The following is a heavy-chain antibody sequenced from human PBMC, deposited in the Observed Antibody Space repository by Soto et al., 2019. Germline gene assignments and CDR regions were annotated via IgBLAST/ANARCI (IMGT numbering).Heavy chain of an antibody. V-gene: IGHV3-73*01. CDR1: GFTFSGSA. Sequence: GGSLRLSCAASGFTFSGSAMHWVRQASGKGLEWVGRIRSKANSYATAYAASVKGRFTISRDDSKNTAYLQMNSLKTEDTAVYYCTRVQQQLVPHSLYYYYYMDVWGKGTTVTVSS. CDR3: TRVQQQLVPHSLYYYYYMDV. CDR2: IRSKANSYAT. J-gene: IGHJ6*03. D-gene: IGHD6-13*01.